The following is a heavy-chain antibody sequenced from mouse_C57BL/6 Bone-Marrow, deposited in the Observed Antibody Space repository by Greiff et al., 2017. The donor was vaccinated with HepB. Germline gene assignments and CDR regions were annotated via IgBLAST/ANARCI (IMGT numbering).Heavy chain of an antibody. CDR2: INPSTGGT. V-gene: IGHV1-42*01. CDR1: GYSFTGYY. J-gene: IGHJ2*01. Sequence: EVQLQQSGPELVKPGASVKISCKASGYSFTGYYMNWVKQSPEKSLEWIGEINPSTGGTTYNQKFKAKATLTVDKSSSTAYMQLKSLTSEDSAVYYCAGYGNFDYWGQGTTLTVSS. D-gene: IGHD2-1*01. CDR3: AGYGNFDY.